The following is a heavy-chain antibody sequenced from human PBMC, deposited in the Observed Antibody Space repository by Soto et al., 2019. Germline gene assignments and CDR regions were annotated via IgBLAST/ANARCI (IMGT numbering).Heavy chain of an antibody. CDR3: ERATWYSSGYYDY. D-gene: IGHD6-19*01. CDR2: ISYDGSNI. CDR1: GFAFSSDS. Sequence: PGGSLRLSCAASGFAFSSDSIHCVRQARGTGGKWVEVISYDGSNIYYAEYAKGRYTRSRDNSKNTIYVQMQHMRGEEAADSSCERATWYSSGYYDYWGQGTLVTVSS. V-gene: IGHV3-30-3*01. J-gene: IGHJ4*02.